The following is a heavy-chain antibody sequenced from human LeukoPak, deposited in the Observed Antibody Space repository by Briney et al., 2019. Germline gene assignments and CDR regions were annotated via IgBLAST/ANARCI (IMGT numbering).Heavy chain of an antibody. CDR1: GGSISSNY. CDR2: IYSSGNT. V-gene: IGHV4-4*07. D-gene: IGHD3-22*01. J-gene: IGHJ2*01. Sequence: SGTLSLTCTVSGGSISSNYWSWIRQPAGKGLEYIGRIYSSGNTNYNPSPKSRVTMSVDTSRNQFSLLLHSVTAADTAVYYCARVWLSSGSYWYFDFWGRGTLVIVSS. CDR3: ARVWLSSGSYWYFDF.